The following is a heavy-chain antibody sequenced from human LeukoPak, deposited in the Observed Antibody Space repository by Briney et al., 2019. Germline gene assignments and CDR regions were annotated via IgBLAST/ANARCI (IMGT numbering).Heavy chain of an antibody. CDR2: IYYTGRT. CDR1: GGSISSYY. D-gene: IGHD5-12*01. CDR3: ARGDVDSGYDWGGPYYNYYMDF. J-gene: IGHJ6*03. V-gene: IGHV4-59*01. Sequence: SETLSLTCTLSGGSISSYYWSWIRQPPGKGLEWIGYIYYTGRTNYNPSLKSRVTMSVDTSKNQFSLKLSSVTATDTAVYYCARGDVDSGYDWGGPYYNYYMDFWGKGTTVTVSS.